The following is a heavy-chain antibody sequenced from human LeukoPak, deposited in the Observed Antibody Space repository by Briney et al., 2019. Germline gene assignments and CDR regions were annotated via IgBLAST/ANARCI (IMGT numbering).Heavy chain of an antibody. CDR1: GFTFSSYA. CDR2: ISGSGGST. CDR3: AKDQVLLWFGELPSPPDY. J-gene: IGHJ4*02. Sequence: GGSLRLSCAASGFTFSSYAMSWVRQAPGEGLEWVSAISGSGGSTYYADSVKGRFTISRDNSKNTLYLQMNSLRAEDTAVYYCAKDQVLLWFGELPSPPDYWGQGTLVTVSS. D-gene: IGHD3-10*01. V-gene: IGHV3-23*01.